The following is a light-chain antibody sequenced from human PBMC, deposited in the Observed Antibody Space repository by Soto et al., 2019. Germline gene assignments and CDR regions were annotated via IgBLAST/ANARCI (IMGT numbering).Light chain of an antibody. CDR3: SSSAGRNSWGV. J-gene: IGLJ3*02. CDR1: SSDVGSYDY. Sequence: QSALTQPPSASGSPGQSVTISCTGTSSDVGSYDYVSWYQQHPGKAPKLMIYEVSKRPSGVPDRFSGSKSGNTASLTVSGLQVEDEADYYCSSSAGRNSWGVFRGGTKFT. CDR2: EVS. V-gene: IGLV2-8*01.